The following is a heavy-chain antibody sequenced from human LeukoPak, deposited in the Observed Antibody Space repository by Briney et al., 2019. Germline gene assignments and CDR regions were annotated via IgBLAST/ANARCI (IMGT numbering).Heavy chain of an antibody. V-gene: IGHV3-7*01. Sequence: GSLRLSCAASGFTFSSFWMSWVRQAPGKGLEWVANIKQDGSEKYYVDSVKGRFTTSRDNAKNSLYLQMNSLRAEDTAIYYCARMRGSYSFDYWGQGTLVTVSS. CDR3: ARMRGSYSFDY. CDR1: GFTFSSFW. J-gene: IGHJ4*02. CDR2: IKQDGSEK. D-gene: IGHD1-26*01.